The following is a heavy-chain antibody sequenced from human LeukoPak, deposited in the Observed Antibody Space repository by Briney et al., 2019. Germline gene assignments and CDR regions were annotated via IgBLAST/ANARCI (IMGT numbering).Heavy chain of an antibody. CDR2: INHSGST. Sequence: PSETLSLTCAVYGGSFSGYYWSWIRQPPGKGLEWIGEINHSGSTNYNPSLKSRVTISVDTSKNQFSLKLSSVTAADTAVYYCARVERYCSSTSCYLRWFDPWGQGTLVTVSS. CDR1: GGSFSGYY. J-gene: IGHJ5*02. V-gene: IGHV4-34*01. CDR3: ARVERYCSSTSCYLRWFDP. D-gene: IGHD2-2*01.